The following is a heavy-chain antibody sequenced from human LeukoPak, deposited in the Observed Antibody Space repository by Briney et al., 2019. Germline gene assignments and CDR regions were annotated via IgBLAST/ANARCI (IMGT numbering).Heavy chain of an antibody. Sequence: PGGSLRLSCAASVFTFSSYSMNWVRQAPGKGLEWVSSISSGSKYIYNADSVKGRFTISRDNAKNSLYLQMNSLRAEDTAVYYCARALSYSYGSMGFWGQGTLVIVSS. D-gene: IGHD5-18*01. CDR2: ISSGSKYI. CDR3: ARALSYSYGSMGF. V-gene: IGHV3-21*01. J-gene: IGHJ4*02. CDR1: VFTFSSYS.